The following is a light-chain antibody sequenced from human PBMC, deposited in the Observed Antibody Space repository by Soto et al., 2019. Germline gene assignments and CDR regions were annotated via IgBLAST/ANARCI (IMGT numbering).Light chain of an antibody. Sequence: DVQMTQSPSSLSASVGDRVTITCRASQGITNYLAWYQQKPGQVPKLLIYSASTLHSGVPSRFSGSGSGTDFTITIDSPQPEYAATYYSQKNTSAHAYSFGQGPKVDIK. CDR2: SAS. J-gene: IGKJ1*01. CDR3: QKNTSAHAYS. V-gene: IGKV1-27*01. CDR1: QGITNY.